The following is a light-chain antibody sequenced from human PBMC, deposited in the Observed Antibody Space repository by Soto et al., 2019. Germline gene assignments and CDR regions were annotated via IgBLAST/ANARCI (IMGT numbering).Light chain of an antibody. CDR1: QAVNTR. CDR3: QQLFMYPPT. Sequence: EIVFTQSPGTLSSFPGDRVTLSCRASQAVNTRLAWYQHKPGQAPRLLIYLTSIRAAGIPTRFSASGSGTDFTLTVSSLQPEDLATYYCQQLFMYPPTFGPGTKVDIK. J-gene: IGKJ3*01. CDR2: LTS. V-gene: IGKV3D-11*01.